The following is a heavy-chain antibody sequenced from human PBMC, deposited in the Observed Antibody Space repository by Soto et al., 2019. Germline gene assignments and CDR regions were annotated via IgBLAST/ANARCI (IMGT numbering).Heavy chain of an antibody. D-gene: IGHD3-3*01. CDR3: ATGTIVLRFLEATLRDYYYMDV. CDR2: FDPEDGET. CDR1: GYTLTELS. Sequence: ASVKVSCKVSGYTLTELSMHWVRQAPGKGLEWMGGFDPEDGETIYAQKFQGRVTMTEDTSTDTAYMELSSLRSEDTAVYYCATGTIVLRFLEATLRDYYYMDVWGKGTTVTVSS. J-gene: IGHJ6*03. V-gene: IGHV1-24*01.